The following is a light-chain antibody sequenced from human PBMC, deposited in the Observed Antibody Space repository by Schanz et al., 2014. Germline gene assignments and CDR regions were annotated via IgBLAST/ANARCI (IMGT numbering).Light chain of an antibody. CDR3: HQYINSPFT. V-gene: IGKV3-20*01. CDR2: GAS. Sequence: EIVLTQSPATLSLSPGERVTLSCRASQSVSSYLAWYQQKPGQAPRLLIYGASSRATGIPDRFSGSGSGTDFTLTISRLEPEDFAVYYCHQYINSPFTFGPGTKLDLK. J-gene: IGKJ3*01. CDR1: QSVSSY.